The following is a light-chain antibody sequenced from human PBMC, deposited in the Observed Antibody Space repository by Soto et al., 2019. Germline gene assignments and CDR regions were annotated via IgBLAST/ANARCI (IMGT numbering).Light chain of an antibody. CDR2: LNSDGSH. CDR1: SGHSSYA. J-gene: IGLJ2*01. V-gene: IGLV4-69*01. Sequence: QPVLTQSPSASASLGASVKLTCTLSSGHSSYAIAWHQQQPEKGPRYLMRLNSDGSHSKGDGIPDRFSGSSSGAERYLTISNLPSEDEADYYCQTWGTGIHVVFGGGTKLTVL. CDR3: QTWGTGIHVV.